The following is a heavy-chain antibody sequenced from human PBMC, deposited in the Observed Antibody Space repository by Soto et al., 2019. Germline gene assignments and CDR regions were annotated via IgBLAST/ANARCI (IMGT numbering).Heavy chain of an antibody. CDR1: GFTFSSYW. Sequence: GGSLRLSCAASGFTFSSYWMHWVRQAPGKGLVWVSRINSDGSSTSYADSVKGRFTISRDNPKNTLYLQMNSLRAEDTAVYYCAREIGNYDFWGYYYYSGMEDWGPGTTVTVSS. CDR3: AREIGNYDFWGYYYYSGMED. CDR2: INSDGSST. D-gene: IGHD3-3*01. V-gene: IGHV3-74*01. J-gene: IGHJ6*02.